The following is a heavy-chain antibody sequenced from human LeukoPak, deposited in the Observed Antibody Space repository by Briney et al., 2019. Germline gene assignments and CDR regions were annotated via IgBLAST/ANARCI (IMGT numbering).Heavy chain of an antibody. CDR1: GGTFSSYA. D-gene: IGHD1-26*01. J-gene: IGHJ5*02. CDR3: ARSPIVGATTYWFDP. Sequence: GSSVKVSCKASGGTFSSYAISWVRQAPGQGFEWMGRIIPILGIANYAQKFQGRVTITADKSTSTAYMELSSLRSEDTAVYYCARSPIVGATTYWFDPWGQGTLVTVSS. CDR2: IIPILGIA. V-gene: IGHV1-69*04.